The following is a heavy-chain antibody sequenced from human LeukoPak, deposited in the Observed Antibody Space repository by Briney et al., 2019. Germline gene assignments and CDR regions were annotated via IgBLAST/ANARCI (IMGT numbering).Heavy chain of an antibody. D-gene: IGHD5-24*01. J-gene: IGHJ4*02. CDR3: ARGRDGYNSFGY. V-gene: IGHV3-64*01. CDR1: GFTFSSYA. Sequence: GGSLRLSCAASGFTFSSYAMHWVRQAPGKGLEYVSAISSNGGSTYHANSVKGRFTISRDNSKNTLYLQMGSLRAEDMAVYYCARGRDGYNSFGYWGQGTLVTVSS. CDR2: ISSNGGST.